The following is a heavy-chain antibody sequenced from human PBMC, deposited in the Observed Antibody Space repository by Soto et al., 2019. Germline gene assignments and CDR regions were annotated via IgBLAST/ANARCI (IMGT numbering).Heavy chain of an antibody. CDR2: INSDGSST. CDR3: ARAAVGYSGYDYHY. D-gene: IGHD5-12*01. J-gene: IGHJ4*02. CDR1: GFTFSSYW. V-gene: IGHV3-74*01. Sequence: GGSLRLSCAASGFTFSSYWMHWVRQAPGKGLVWVSRINSDGSSTSYADSVKGRFTISRDNAKNTLYLQMNSLRAEDTAVYYCARAAVGYSGYDYHYWGQGTLVTVSS.